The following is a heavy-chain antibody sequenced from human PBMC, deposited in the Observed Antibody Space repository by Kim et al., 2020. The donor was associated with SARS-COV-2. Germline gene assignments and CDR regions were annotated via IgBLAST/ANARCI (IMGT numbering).Heavy chain of an antibody. D-gene: IGHD1-26*01. CDR3: VKGTWELRINFDY. V-gene: IGHV3-64D*06. J-gene: IGHJ4*02. CDR1: GFTFSSYA. Sequence: GGSLRLSCSASGFTFSSYAMHWVRQAPGKGLEYVSAISSNGGSTYYADSVKGRFTISRDNSKNTLYLQMSSLRAEDTAVYYCVKGTWELRINFDYWGQGTLVTVSS. CDR2: ISSNGGST.